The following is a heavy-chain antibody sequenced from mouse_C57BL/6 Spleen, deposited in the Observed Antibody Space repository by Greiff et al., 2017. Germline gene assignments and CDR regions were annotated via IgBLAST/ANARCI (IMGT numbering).Heavy chain of an antibody. Sequence: EVKLMESGPGLVKPSQSLSLTCSVTGYSITSGYYWNWIRQFPGNKLEWMGYISYDGSNNYNPSHKNRISITRDTSKNQFFLKLNSVTTEDTATYYCARAATVVDYWGQGTTLTVSS. V-gene: IGHV3-6*01. CDR1: GYSITSGYY. CDR3: ARAATVVDY. J-gene: IGHJ2*01. CDR2: ISYDGSN. D-gene: IGHD1-1*01.